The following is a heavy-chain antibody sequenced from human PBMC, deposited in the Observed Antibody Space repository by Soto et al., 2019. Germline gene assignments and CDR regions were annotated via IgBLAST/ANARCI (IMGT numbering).Heavy chain of an antibody. CDR3: ARVFFGITMIVVVITTSS. Sequence: ASVKVSCKASGYTFTSYGISWVRQAPGQGLEWMGWISAYNGNTNYAQKLQGRVTMTTDTSTSTAYMELRSLRSDDTAVYYCARVFFGITMIVVVITTSSWGQGTLVTVSS. J-gene: IGHJ5*02. V-gene: IGHV1-18*01. D-gene: IGHD3-22*01. CDR1: GYTFTSYG. CDR2: ISAYNGNT.